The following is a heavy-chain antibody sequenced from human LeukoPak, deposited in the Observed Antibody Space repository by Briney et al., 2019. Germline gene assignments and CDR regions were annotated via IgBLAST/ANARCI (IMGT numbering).Heavy chain of an antibody. V-gene: IGHV3-30*18. CDR1: GFTFSDYY. Sequence: GGSLRLSCAASGFTFSDYYMSWIRQAPGKGLEWVAVISYDGSNKYYADSVKGRFTISRDNSKNTLYLQMNSLRAEDTAVYYCAKDRGVPYDFWSGYYYYGMDVWGQGTTVTVSS. D-gene: IGHD3-3*01. J-gene: IGHJ6*02. CDR3: AKDRGVPYDFWSGYYYYGMDV. CDR2: ISYDGSNK.